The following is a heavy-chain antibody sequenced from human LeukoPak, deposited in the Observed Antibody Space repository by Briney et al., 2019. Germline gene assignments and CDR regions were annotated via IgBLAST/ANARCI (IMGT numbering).Heavy chain of an antibody. CDR3: ARGGVPDISGYCSSTSCYPIDY. Sequence: PGGSLRLSCAASGFTFSDYYMSWIRQAPGKGLEWVSYISSSGSTIYYADSVKGRFTISRDNAKNSLYLQMNSLRAEDTAVYYCARGGVPDISGYCSSTSCYPIDYWGQGTLVTVSS. J-gene: IGHJ4*02. CDR2: ISSSGSTI. D-gene: IGHD2-2*03. V-gene: IGHV3-11*01. CDR1: GFTFSDYY.